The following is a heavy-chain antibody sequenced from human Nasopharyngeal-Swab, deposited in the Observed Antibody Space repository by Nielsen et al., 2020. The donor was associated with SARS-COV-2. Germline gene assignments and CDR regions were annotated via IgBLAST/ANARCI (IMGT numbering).Heavy chain of an antibody. V-gene: IGHV3-33*01. CDR1: GFTFSSYG. Sequence: GESLKISCAASGFTFSSYGMHWVRQAPGKGLEWVAVIWYDGSNKYYADSVKGRFTISRDNSKNTLYLQMNSLRAEDTAVYYCARVGIAAAGPGYYYYYGMDVLGQGTTVTVSS. J-gene: IGHJ6*02. D-gene: IGHD6-13*01. CDR3: ARVGIAAAGPGYYYYYGMDV. CDR2: IWYDGSNK.